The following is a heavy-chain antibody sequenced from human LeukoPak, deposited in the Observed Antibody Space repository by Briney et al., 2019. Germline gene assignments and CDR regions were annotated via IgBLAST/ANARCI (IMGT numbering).Heavy chain of an antibody. J-gene: IGHJ4*02. Sequence: GGSLRLSCAASGFTFDDYTMHWVRQAPGKGLEWVSLISWDGGSTYYADSVKGRFTISRDNSKNSLYLQMNSLRTEDTALYYCARVYYDSSGYFDYWGQGTLVTVSS. V-gene: IGHV3-43*01. D-gene: IGHD3-22*01. CDR2: ISWDGGST. CDR3: ARVYYDSSGYFDY. CDR1: GFTFDDYT.